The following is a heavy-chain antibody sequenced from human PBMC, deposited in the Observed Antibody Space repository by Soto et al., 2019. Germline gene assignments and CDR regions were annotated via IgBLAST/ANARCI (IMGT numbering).Heavy chain of an antibody. CDR2: IKSKTDGGTT. Sequence: GGSLRLSCAASGFTFSNAWMNWVRQAPGKGLEWVGRIKSKTDGGTTDYAAPVKGRFTISRDDSKNTLYLQMNRLKTEETAGYYCTTPTMVRGVIYYYYYGMDVWGQGTTVTVSS. J-gene: IGHJ6*02. CDR3: TTPTMVRGVIYYYYYGMDV. V-gene: IGHV3-15*07. D-gene: IGHD3-10*01. CDR1: GFTFSNAW.